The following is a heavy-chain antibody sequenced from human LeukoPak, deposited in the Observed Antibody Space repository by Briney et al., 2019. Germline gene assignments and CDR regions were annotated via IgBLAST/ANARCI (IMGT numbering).Heavy chain of an antibody. D-gene: IGHD6-19*01. V-gene: IGHV3-11*01. J-gene: IGHJ5*02. CDR1: GFTFSDYY. Sequence: PGGSLRLSCAASGFTFSDYYMSWIRQAPGKGLEWVSYISSSGSTIYYADSVKGRFTISRHNAKNSLYLQMNSLRAEDTAVYYCARSSGLVHNPPNWFDPWGQGTLVTVSS. CDR2: ISSSGSTI. CDR3: ARSSGLVHNPPNWFDP.